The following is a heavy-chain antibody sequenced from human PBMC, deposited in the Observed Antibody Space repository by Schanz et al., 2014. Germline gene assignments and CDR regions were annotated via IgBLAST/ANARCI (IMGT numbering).Heavy chain of an antibody. CDR3: AREVGLYDRGWFDP. CDR1: GYTFTSYG. V-gene: IGHV1-69*04. J-gene: IGHJ5*02. D-gene: IGHD3-22*01. Sequence: QVQLVQSGAEVKKPGASVKVSCKASGYTFTSYGINWVRQAPGQGLEWMGRIIPILGIANYAQKFQGRVTNTADKSTSTAYMDLSSLRSEDTAVYYCAREVGLYDRGWFDPWGQGTLVTVSS. CDR2: IIPILGIA.